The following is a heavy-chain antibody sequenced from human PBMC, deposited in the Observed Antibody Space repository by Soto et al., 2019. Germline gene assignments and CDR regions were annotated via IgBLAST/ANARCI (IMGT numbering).Heavy chain of an antibody. CDR2: ISSTTNYI. Sequence: GGSLRLSCAASGFTFTRCSMNWVRQAPGKGLEWVSSISSTTNYIYYGDSMKGRFTISRDNAKNSLYPEMNSLRAEDTAVYYCARESEDLTSNFDYRGQGTLVTVSS. J-gene: IGHJ4*02. V-gene: IGHV3-21*04. CDR1: GFTFTRCS. CDR3: ARESEDLTSNFDY.